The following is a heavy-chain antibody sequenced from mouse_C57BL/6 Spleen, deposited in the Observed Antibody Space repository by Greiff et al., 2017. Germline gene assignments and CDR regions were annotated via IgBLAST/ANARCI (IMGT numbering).Heavy chain of an antibody. V-gene: IGHV5-9-1*02. J-gene: IGHJ3*01. CDR3: THDDYRGFAD. Sequence: EVLLVESGEGLVKPGGSLKLSCAASGFTFSSYAMSWVRQTPGKRLEWVAYISCGGDYIYYAATVKGRFTICRDNDRNTLYLQMSRLKSEDTAMYYSTHDDYRGFADWGTGTLVTVSA. D-gene: IGHD2-3*01. CDR1: GFTFSSYA. CDR2: ISCGGDYI.